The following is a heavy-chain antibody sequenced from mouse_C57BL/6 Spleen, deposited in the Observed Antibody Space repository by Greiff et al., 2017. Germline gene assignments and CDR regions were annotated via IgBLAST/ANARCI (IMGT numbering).Heavy chain of an antibody. J-gene: IGHJ4*01. D-gene: IGHD1-1*02. Sequence: EVQLQQSGPELVKPGASVKIPCKASGYTFTDYNMDWVKQSHGKSLEWIGAINPNNGGTIYNQKFKGKATLTVDKSSSTAYMELRSLTAEDTAVDYCARVHCGGSYLYSMSYWGQGTSVTVSS. V-gene: IGHV1-18*01. CDR2: INPNNGGT. CDR1: GYTFTDYN. CDR3: ARVHCGGSYLYSMSY.